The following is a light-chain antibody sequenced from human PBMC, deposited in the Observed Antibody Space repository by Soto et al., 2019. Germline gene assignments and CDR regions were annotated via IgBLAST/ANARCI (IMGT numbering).Light chain of an antibody. CDR1: SGSVSTTYY. CDR2: STN. CDR3: MLYMGGGLVV. Sequence: QTVVTQEPSFSVSPGGTVTLTCGLTSGSVSTTYYPSWYQQTPGQAPRTLIDSTNIRSSGVPDRFSGSILGNKAALTITGAQADDESDYHCMLYMGGGLVVFGGGTKVTVL. V-gene: IGLV8-61*01. J-gene: IGLJ2*01.